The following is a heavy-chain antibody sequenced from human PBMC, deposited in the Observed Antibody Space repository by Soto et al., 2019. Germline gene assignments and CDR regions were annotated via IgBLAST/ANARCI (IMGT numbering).Heavy chain of an antibody. CDR3: ARSADNYYVLDY. CDR2: SSNSGTFT. Sequence: QVQLVESGGGLVKPGGSLRLTCAASGFSISDHYMSWIRQAPGKGLEWVSYSSNSGTFTKYADSVKGRFSISRDNAKNSLYLEINSLRGEDTAIYYCARSADNYYVLDYWGQGTPVTVSS. D-gene: IGHD3-10*02. J-gene: IGHJ4*02. CDR1: GFSISDHY. V-gene: IGHV3-11*05.